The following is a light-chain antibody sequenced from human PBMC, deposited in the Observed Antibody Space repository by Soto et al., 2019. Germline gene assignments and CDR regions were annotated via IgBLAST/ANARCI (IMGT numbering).Light chain of an antibody. J-gene: IGLJ2*01. CDR2: QDS. Sequence: SYELTQPPSVSVSPGQTASITCSGDKLGDKYACWYQQKPGQSPVLVIYQDSKRPSGIPERFSGSNSGNTATLTISGTQAMDEADYXXQAWDSSTVVXGGGTKVTVL. V-gene: IGLV3-1*01. CDR1: KLGDKY. CDR3: QAWDSSTVV.